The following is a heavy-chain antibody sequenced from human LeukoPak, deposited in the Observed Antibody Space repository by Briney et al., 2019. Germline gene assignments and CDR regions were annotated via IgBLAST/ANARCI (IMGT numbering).Heavy chain of an antibody. CDR1: GYTFTSYA. CDR3: ARPHSSGWYGRFDY. V-gene: IGHV1-3*01. Sequence: ASVNVSCTASGYTFTSYAMHWVRQAPGQRLEWMGWINAGNGNTKYSQRFQGRVTITADESTSTAYMELSSLRSEDTAVYYCARPHSSGWYGRFDYWGQGTLVTVSS. CDR2: INAGNGNT. D-gene: IGHD6-19*01. J-gene: IGHJ4*02.